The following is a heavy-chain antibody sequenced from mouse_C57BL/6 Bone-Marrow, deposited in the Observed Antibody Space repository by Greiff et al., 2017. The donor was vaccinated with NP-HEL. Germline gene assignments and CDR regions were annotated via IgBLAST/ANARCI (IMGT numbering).Heavy chain of an antibody. J-gene: IGHJ3*01. CDR3: ADVGAY. CDR1: GFTFSSYA. V-gene: IGHV5-4*01. Sequence: EVHLVESGGGLVKPGGSLKLSCAASGFTFSSYAMSWVRQTPEKRLEWVATISDGGSYTYYPDNVKGRFTISRDNAKNNLYLQMSHLKSEDTAMYYCADVGAYWGQGTLVTVSA. CDR2: ISDGGSYT.